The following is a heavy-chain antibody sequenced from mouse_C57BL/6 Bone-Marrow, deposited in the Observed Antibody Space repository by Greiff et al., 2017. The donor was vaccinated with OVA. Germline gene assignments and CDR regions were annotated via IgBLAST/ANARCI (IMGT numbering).Heavy chain of an antibody. V-gene: IGHV14-2*01. Sequence: VQLKESGAELVKPGASVKLSCTASGFNIKDYYMHWVKQRTEQGLEWIGRIDPEDGETKYAPKFQGKATITADTSSNTAYLQLSSLTSEDTAVYDSARDDGYPYYFDYWGQGTTLTVAS. CDR3: ARDDGYPYYFDY. J-gene: IGHJ2*01. CDR1: GFNIKDYY. CDR2: IDPEDGET. D-gene: IGHD2-3*01.